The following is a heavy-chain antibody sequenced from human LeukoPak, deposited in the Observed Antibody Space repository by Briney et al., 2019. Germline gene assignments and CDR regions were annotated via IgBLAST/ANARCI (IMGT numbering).Heavy chain of an antibody. D-gene: IGHD2-15*01. J-gene: IGHJ5*02. CDR3: ARHEDCSGGSCYSENWFDP. CDR2: ISLRGRT. V-gene: IGHV4-4*02. Sequence: SETLSLTCGVSGGSITTTNFWSWVRQPPGGGLEWIGEISLRGRTQYNPSLKSRVNISIDESKNHLYLSLASVTAADTAVYYCARHEDCSGGSCYSENWFDPWGQGTLVTVSS. CDR1: GGSITTTNF.